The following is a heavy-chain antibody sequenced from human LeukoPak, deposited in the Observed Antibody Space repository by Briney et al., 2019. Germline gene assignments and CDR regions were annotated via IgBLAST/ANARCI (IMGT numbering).Heavy chain of an antibody. CDR1: GGSISSGSYY. J-gene: IGHJ5*02. D-gene: IGHD6-13*01. V-gene: IGHV4-61*02. Sequence: PSETLSLTCTVSGGSISSGSYYWSWIRQPAGKGLEWIGRIYSSGSTNYNPSLTSRVTISLDTSKNQFSLKLSSVTAADTAVYYCAREEFVAAAGTKGCWFDPWGQGTLVTVSS. CDR2: IYSSGST. CDR3: AREEFVAAAGTKGCWFDP.